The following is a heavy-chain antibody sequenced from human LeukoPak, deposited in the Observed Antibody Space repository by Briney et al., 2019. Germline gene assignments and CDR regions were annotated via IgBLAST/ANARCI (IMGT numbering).Heavy chain of an antibody. Sequence: RGGSLRLSCTASGFSFSAYWMRWVRQAPGKGLEWVASINPDGSEKYLLDSVGGRFTVSRDSAKNSLYLQMNSLGAGDTAVYFCARVTLTTNEWRYDGWGQGTLVTVSS. CDR2: INPDGSEK. CDR3: ARVTLTTNEWRYDG. J-gene: IGHJ4*02. CDR1: GFSFSAYW. V-gene: IGHV3-7*01. D-gene: IGHD3-22*01.